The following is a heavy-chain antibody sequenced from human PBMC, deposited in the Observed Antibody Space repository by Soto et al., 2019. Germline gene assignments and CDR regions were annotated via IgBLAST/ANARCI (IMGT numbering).Heavy chain of an antibody. CDR1: GFTFSSYS. J-gene: IGHJ5*02. D-gene: IGHD5-12*01. V-gene: IGHV3-21*01. CDR2: IICSSSYI. Sequence: EVQLVESGGGLVKPGGSLRLSCAASGFTFSSYSMNWVRQAPGKGLEWVSSIICSSSYIYYADSVKGRFTISRDNAKNSLYLQMNSLRAEDTAVYYCARDQYSGYDLSGWFDPWGQGTLVTVSS. CDR3: ARDQYSGYDLSGWFDP.